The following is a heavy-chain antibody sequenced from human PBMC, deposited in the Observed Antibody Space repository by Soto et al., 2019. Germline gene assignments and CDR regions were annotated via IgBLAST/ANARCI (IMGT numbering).Heavy chain of an antibody. V-gene: IGHV1-8*01. CDR1: GYTFTSYD. Sequence: ASVKVSCKASGYTFTSYDINWVRQATGQGLEWMGWMNPNSGNTGYAQKFQGRVTMTRNTSISTAYMELSSLRSEDTAVYYCARQWSGYYMGYYYYYMDVWGKGTTVTVS. J-gene: IGHJ6*03. CDR2: MNPNSGNT. D-gene: IGHD3-3*01. CDR3: ARQWSGYYMGYYYYYMDV.